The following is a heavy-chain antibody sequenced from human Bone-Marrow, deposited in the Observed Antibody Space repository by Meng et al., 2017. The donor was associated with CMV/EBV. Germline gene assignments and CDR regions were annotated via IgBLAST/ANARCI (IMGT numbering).Heavy chain of an antibody. Sequence: GSLRLSCTVSGGSISSYYWSWIRQPPGKGLEWIGYIYYSGSTNYNPSLKSRVTISVDTSKNQFSLKLSSVTAADTAVYYCARLAGGGFDYWGQGTLVTVSS. J-gene: IGHJ4*02. CDR2: IYYSGST. CDR1: GGSISSYY. D-gene: IGHD3-10*01. V-gene: IGHV4-59*01. CDR3: ARLAGGGFDY.